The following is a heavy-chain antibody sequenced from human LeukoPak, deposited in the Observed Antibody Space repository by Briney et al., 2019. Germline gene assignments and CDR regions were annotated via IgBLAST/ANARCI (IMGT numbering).Heavy chain of an antibody. J-gene: IGHJ4*02. CDR2: IKEDGSET. CDR1: GFTFSTNW. V-gene: IGHV3-7*03. CDR3: ARDPDCTTTTCFDY. Sequence: GGSLRLSCTASGFTFSTNWMAWVRQAPGKGLEWVANIKEDGSETYYVDSVKGRFTISRDNAKNSVYLQMSSLRAEDTAVYYCARDPDCTTTTCFDYWGQGTLVTVSS. D-gene: IGHD2-8*01.